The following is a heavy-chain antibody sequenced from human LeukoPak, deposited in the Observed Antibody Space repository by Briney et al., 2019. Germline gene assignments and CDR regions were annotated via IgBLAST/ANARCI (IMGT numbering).Heavy chain of an antibody. CDR1: GFTFDDYA. V-gene: IGHV3-9*01. D-gene: IGHD6-19*01. CDR3: AKGAAVAGIYDY. J-gene: IGHJ4*02. Sequence: PGGFLRLSCAASGFTFDDYAMHWVRQAPGKGLEWVSGISWNSGSIGYADSVKGRFTISRDNAKNSLYLQMNSLRAEDTALYYCAKGAAVAGIYDYWGQGTLVTVSS. CDR2: ISWNSGSI.